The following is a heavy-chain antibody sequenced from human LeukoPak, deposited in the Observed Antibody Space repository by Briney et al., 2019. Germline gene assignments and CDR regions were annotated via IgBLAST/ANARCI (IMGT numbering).Heavy chain of an antibody. V-gene: IGHV3-64D*06. CDR1: GFTFSRYA. Sequence: GGSLRLSCSASGFTFSRYAMHWVRQAPGKGLEYVSAISSNGGSTYYADSVKGRFTISRGNSKNTLYLQMSSLRAEDTAVYYCVKDGSGSYYTYYFDYWGQGTLVTVSS. D-gene: IGHD3-10*01. CDR3: VKDGSGSYYTYYFDY. CDR2: ISSNGGST. J-gene: IGHJ4*02.